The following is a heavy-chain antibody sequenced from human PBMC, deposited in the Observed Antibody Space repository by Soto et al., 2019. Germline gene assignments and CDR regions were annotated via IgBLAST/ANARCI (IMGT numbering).Heavy chain of an antibody. Sequence: EVQLVESGGGLVQPGRSLRLSCAASGFTFDDYAMHWVRQAPGKGLEWVSGISWNSGSIGYADSVKGRFTISRDNAKNSLYLQMNSLRAEDTALYYCGKDKRYFDQGEFDIWGQGTMVTVSS. CDR2: ISWNSGSI. CDR1: GFTFDDYA. CDR3: GKDKRYFDQGEFDI. V-gene: IGHV3-9*01. D-gene: IGHD3-9*01. J-gene: IGHJ3*02.